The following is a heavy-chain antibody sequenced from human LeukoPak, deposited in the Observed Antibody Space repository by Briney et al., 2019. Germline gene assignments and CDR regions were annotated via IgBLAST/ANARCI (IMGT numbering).Heavy chain of an antibody. J-gene: IGHJ6*02. CDR1: GGSISSYY. CDR3: ARDRKDIVVVPAATHYYYHYGMDV. CDR2: IYYSGST. D-gene: IGHD2-2*01. V-gene: IGHV4-59*01. Sequence: SETLSLTCTVSGGSISSYYWSWIRQPPGKGLEWIGYIYYSGSTNYNPSLKSRVTISVDTSKNQFSLKLSSVTAADTAVYYCARDRKDIVVVPAATHYYYHYGMDVWGQGTTVTVSS.